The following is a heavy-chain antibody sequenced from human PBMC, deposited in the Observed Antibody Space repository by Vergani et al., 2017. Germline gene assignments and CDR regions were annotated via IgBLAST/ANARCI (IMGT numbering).Heavy chain of an antibody. CDR2: ISYDGSNK. Sequence: QVQLVESGGGVVPPGKSLRLSCAASGFSFSSYGMHWVRQAPGKGLEWVAVISYDGSNKYYADSVKGRFTISRDTSKNTLYLQMNSLRAEDTAVYYCAKDLPSGTYGGDWLAPWGQGTLVTVAS. V-gene: IGHV3-30*18. CDR3: AKDLPSGTYGGDWLAP. J-gene: IGHJ5*02. CDR1: GFSFSSYG. D-gene: IGHD4-23*01.